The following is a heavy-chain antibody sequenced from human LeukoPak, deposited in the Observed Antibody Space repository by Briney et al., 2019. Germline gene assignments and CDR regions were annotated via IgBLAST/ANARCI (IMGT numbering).Heavy chain of an antibody. CDR2: IYYSGST. CDR1: GGSISSSSYY. J-gene: IGHJ4*02. CDR3: ARHRAGIPDY. Sequence: ASETLSLTCTVSGGSISSSSYYWGWIRQPPGKGLEWIGSIYYSGSTYYNPSLKSRVTISVDTSKNQFSLMMSYVTAADTAVYYCARHRAGIPDYWGQGTLVTVSS. D-gene: IGHD1-14*01. V-gene: IGHV4-39*01.